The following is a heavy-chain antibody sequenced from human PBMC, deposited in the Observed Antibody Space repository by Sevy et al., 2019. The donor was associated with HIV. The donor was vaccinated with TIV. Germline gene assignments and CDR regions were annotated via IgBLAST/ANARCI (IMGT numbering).Heavy chain of an antibody. Sequence: GGSLRLSCAASGFTFYTYGIHWVRQAPGKGLEWVAVISYDGSNKYFAESVKGRFTISRDNSKNTLYVQMNSLRPEDTAVYYCAKDSATYGLNGALDVWGQGTMVTVSS. V-gene: IGHV3-30*18. CDR1: GFTFYTYG. D-gene: IGHD3-10*01. CDR3: AKDSATYGLNGALDV. J-gene: IGHJ3*01. CDR2: ISYDGSNK.